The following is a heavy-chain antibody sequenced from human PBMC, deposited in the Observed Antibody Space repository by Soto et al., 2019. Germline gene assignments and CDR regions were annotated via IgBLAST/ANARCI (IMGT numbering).Heavy chain of an antibody. CDR1: GFSFSSYS. V-gene: IGHV3-21*01. CDR2: ISSSSSYI. Sequence: GGSLRLSCAASGFSFSSYSMNWVRQAPGKGLEWVSSISSSSSYIYYADSVKGRFTISRDNAKNSLYLQMNSLRAEDTAVYYCARDSFVVVPAAIGWFDPWGQGTLVTVSS. J-gene: IGHJ5*02. CDR3: ARDSFVVVPAAIGWFDP. D-gene: IGHD2-2*01.